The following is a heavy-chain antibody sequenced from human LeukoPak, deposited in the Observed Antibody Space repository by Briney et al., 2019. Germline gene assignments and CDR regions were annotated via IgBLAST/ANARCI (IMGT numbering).Heavy chain of an antibody. CDR1: GFTFSSYG. J-gene: IGHJ4*02. CDR2: ISYDGSNK. Sequence: GGSLRLSCAASGFTFSSYGMHWVRQAPGKGLEWVAVISYDGSNKYYADSVKGRFTISRDNSKNTLYLQMNSLRAEGTAVYYCGKDLNNWKAGRGIVDYWGQGTLVTVSS. V-gene: IGHV3-30*18. D-gene: IGHD1-20*01. CDR3: GKDLNNWKAGRGIVDY.